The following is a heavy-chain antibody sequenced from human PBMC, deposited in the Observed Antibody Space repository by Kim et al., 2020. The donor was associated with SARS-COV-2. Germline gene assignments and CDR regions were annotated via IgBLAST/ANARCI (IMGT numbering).Heavy chain of an antibody. CDR2: ISAYNGNT. CDR3: ARLCSNYDILTGSLSSRYNWFDP. V-gene: IGHV1-18*01. CDR1: GYTFTSYG. D-gene: IGHD3-9*01. J-gene: IGHJ5*02. Sequence: ASVKVSCKASGYTFTSYGISWVRQAPGQGLEWMGWISAYNGNTNYAQKLQGRVTMTTDTSTSTAYMELRSLRSDDTAVYYCARLCSNYDILTGSLSSRYNWFDPWGQGTLVSVSS.